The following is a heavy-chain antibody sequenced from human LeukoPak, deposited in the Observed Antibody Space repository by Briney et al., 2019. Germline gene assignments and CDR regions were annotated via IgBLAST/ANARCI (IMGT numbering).Heavy chain of an antibody. CDR3: ATLPTSVGDLSIPFDY. Sequence: KSSETLSLTCTVSGGSISSSSYYWGWIRQPPGKGLEWIGSIYYSGSTYYNPSPKSRVTISVDTSKNQFSLKLSPVTAADTAVYYCATLPTSVGDLSIPFDYWGQGTLVTVSS. J-gene: IGHJ4*02. D-gene: IGHD1-26*01. CDR1: GGSISSSSYY. CDR2: IYYSGST. V-gene: IGHV4-39*01.